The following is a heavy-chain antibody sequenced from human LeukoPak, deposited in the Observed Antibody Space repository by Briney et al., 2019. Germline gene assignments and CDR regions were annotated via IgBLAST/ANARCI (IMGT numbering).Heavy chain of an antibody. CDR3: AREAVTTQGDAFDI. Sequence: GASVKVSCKASGYTFTGYYMHWVRQAPGQGLEWMGWINPNSGGTNYAQKFQGRVTMTRDTSISTAYMELSRLRSDDTAVYYCAREAVTTQGDAFDIWGQGTMVTVSS. CDR2: INPNSGGT. D-gene: IGHD4-17*01. J-gene: IGHJ3*02. V-gene: IGHV1-2*02. CDR1: GYTFTGYY.